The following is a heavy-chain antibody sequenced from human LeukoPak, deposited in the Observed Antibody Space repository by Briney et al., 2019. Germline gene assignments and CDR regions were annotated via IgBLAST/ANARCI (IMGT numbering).Heavy chain of an antibody. Sequence: KPSETLSLTCDVSGVSINTCCYYWTWIRQPPGKGLEWIGYKYYSGSTRYNSSLRSRLTISLDTSKNQFSLRLTSVTAADTAVYYCARGRSYGFDFDPWGPGTLVIVSS. CDR2: KYYSGST. V-gene: IGHV4-61*01. CDR3: ARGRSYGFDFDP. CDR1: GVSINTCCYY. J-gene: IGHJ5*02. D-gene: IGHD5-18*01.